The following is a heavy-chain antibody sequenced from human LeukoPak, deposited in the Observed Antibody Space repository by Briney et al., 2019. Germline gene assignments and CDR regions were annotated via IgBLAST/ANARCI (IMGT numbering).Heavy chain of an antibody. Sequence: GGSLRLSCAASGFTFSSYSMNWVRQAPGKGLEWVSSISSSSSYIYYADSVKGRFTISRDSAKNSLYLQMNSLRAEDTAVYYCATQLLWFGEPSFDYWGQGTLVTVSS. V-gene: IGHV3-21*01. CDR2: ISSSSSYI. D-gene: IGHD3-10*01. CDR1: GFTFSSYS. CDR3: ATQLLWFGEPSFDY. J-gene: IGHJ4*02.